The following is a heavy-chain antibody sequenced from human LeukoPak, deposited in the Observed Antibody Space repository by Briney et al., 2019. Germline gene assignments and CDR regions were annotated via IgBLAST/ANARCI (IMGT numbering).Heavy chain of an antibody. CDR1: GFTFSDYY. CDR2: ISSSGSTI. J-gene: IGHJ4*02. CDR3: AKAPSRQQLVSTPFDY. Sequence: GSLRLSCAASGFTFSDYYMNWIRQAPGKGLEWVSYISSSGSTIYYADSVKGRFTISRDNAKNSLYLQMNSLRAEDTAVYYCAKAPSRQQLVSTPFDYWGQGTLVTVSS. D-gene: IGHD6-13*01. V-gene: IGHV3-11*01.